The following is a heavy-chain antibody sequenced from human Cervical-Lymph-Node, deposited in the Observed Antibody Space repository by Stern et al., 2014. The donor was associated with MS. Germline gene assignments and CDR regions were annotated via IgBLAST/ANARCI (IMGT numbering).Heavy chain of an antibody. CDR1: GGTFSSYA. J-gene: IGHJ4*02. V-gene: IGHV1-69*01. Sequence: QVQLVQSGAEVKKPGSSVKVSCKASGGTFSSYAISWVRQAPGQGLEWMGGIIPIFGTPNYAQKFQGRVTITADESTSTAYMELSSLRSEDTAVYYCARSGFSGETRPNPRVTVTTTGADYWGQGTLVTVSS. CDR3: ARSGFSGETRPNPRVTVTTTGADY. D-gene: IGHD4-17*01. CDR2: IIPIFGTP.